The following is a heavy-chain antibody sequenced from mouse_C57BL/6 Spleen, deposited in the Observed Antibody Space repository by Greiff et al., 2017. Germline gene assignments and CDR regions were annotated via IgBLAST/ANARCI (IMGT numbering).Heavy chain of an antibody. CDR2: IYPGSGST. J-gene: IGHJ3*01. D-gene: IGHD2-2*01. V-gene: IGHV1-55*01. CDR1: GYTFTSYW. Sequence: QVQLQQPGAELVKPGASVKMSCKASGYTFTSYWITWVKQRPGQGLEWIGDIYPGSGSTNYNEKFKSKATLTVDTSSSTAYMQLSSLTSEDSAVCYCAREEGYDGTWFAYWGQGTLVTVSA. CDR3: AREEGYDGTWFAY.